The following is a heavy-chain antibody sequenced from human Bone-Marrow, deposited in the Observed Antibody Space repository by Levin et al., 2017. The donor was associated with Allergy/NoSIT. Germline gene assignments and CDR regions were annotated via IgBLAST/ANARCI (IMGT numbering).Heavy chain of an antibody. CDR2: ISNDGSDT. CDR3: ARDGTAHYDVLTGFYNWFDP. CDR1: GFSFSSYA. V-gene: IGHV3-30-3*01. D-gene: IGHD3-9*01. J-gene: IGHJ5*02. Sequence: GESLKISCTASGFSFSSYAMHWVRQNPGKGLEWVAVISNDGSDTYLADSVKGRFTISRDNSKSNVYLQMNSLRVEDTAVYYCARDGTAHYDVLTGFYNWFDPWGQGTLVTVSS.